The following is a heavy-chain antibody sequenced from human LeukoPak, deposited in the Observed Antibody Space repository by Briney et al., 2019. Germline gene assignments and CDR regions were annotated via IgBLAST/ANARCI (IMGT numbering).Heavy chain of an antibody. D-gene: IGHD4-23*01. CDR3: YGGNAEH. V-gene: IGHV3-74*03. J-gene: IGHJ1*01. Sequence: GGPLRLSCAASGFTFSSYWMHWVRQALGKGLMWVSGINTDASSTMYADSVKGRFTISRDNAKNTLYLQMNSLRGEDTAVYHCYGGNAEHWGQGTLVSFSS. CDR1: GFTFSSYW. CDR2: INTDASST.